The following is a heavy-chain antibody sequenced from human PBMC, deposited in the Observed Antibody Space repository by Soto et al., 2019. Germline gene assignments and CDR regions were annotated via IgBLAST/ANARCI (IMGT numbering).Heavy chain of an antibody. CDR3: ASGSGYYFRYFDY. D-gene: IGHD3-22*01. V-gene: IGHV4-30-4*01. CDR2: IYNSGST. CDR1: GDSISSTNYY. Sequence: QVQLQESGPRLVKPSQTLSLTCTVSGDSISSTNYYWSWIRQPPGKGLEWLGHIYNSGSTYYNPSLKSRVTMSVDPPKNQFSLRLTSVTATDTAVYYCASGSGYYFRYFDYWGQGTLVTVSS. J-gene: IGHJ4*02.